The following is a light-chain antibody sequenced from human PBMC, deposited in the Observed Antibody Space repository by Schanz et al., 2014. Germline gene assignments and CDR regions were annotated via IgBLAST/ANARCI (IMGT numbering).Light chain of an antibody. J-gene: IGKJ1*01. CDR1: QSVSSK. CDR3: QQRSNWPRT. Sequence: EIVMTQFPATLSVSPGDRATLSCRASQSVSSKLAWFQQKPGQAPRLLIYGASTRATGIPVRFSGSGSGTDFTLTISSLEPEDFAVYYCQQRSNWPRTFGQGTKVEIK. V-gene: IGKV3-15*01. CDR2: GAS.